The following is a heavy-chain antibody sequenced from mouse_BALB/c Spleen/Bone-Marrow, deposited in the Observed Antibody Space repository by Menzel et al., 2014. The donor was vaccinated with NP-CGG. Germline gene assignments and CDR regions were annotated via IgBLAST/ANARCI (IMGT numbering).Heavy chain of an antibody. D-gene: IGHD1-2*01. CDR1: GYTFTNYD. V-gene: IGHV1-77*01. CDR2: IFPGNGST. Sequence: LVESGAELVKPGASVKLSCKASGYTFTNYDINWVRQRPEQGLEWIGWIFPGNGSTNYNEKFKGKATLTTDKSSSTAYMQLSRLTSEDSAVYFCARSNSISKATDYWGQGTTLTVSS. CDR3: ARSNSISKATDY. J-gene: IGHJ2*01.